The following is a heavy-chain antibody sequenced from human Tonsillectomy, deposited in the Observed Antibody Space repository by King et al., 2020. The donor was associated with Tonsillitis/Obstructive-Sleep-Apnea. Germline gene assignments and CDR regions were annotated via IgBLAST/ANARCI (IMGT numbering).Heavy chain of an antibody. J-gene: IGHJ4*02. CDR3: AGDDIVHRYIDY. D-gene: IGHD5-12*01. Sequence: QVQLVESGAEVKKPGASVKVSCKASGYTFTTYYIHWIRQAPGQGLEWMVMINPSDGITTYAQKFHGRVTMTRDTSTSTVYMELSSLRSEDTAVYYCAGDDIVHRYIDYWGQGTLVTVSS. CDR2: INPSDGIT. V-gene: IGHV1-46*01. CDR1: GYTFTTYY.